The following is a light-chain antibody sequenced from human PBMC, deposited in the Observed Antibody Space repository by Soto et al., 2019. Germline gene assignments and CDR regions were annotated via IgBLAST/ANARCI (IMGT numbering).Light chain of an antibody. CDR1: SSDVGDYNY. V-gene: IGLV2-11*01. J-gene: IGLJ2*01. Sequence: QSALTQPRSVSGSPGQSVTISCTGTSSDVGDYNYVSWYQQHPGKAPKLIIFDVSKRPSGVPDRFSGSKSGNTASLTISGLQAEDEADYFCCSYEGSYILLFGGGTKLTVL. CDR2: DVS. CDR3: CSYEGSYILL.